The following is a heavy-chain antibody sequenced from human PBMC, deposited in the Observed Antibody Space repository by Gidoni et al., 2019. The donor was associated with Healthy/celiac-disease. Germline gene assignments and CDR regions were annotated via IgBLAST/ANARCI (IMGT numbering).Heavy chain of an antibody. D-gene: IGHD6-19*01. V-gene: IGHV1-2*04. CDR1: GYPVTGYY. CDR2: INPNSGGT. J-gene: IGHJ2*01. Sequence: QVQLVQSGAEVKKPGASVKVSCKASGYPVTGYYMHWVRQAPGQGLEWMGWINPNSGGTNYAQKFQGWVTMTRDTSISTAYMELSRLRSDDTAVYYCARGYSSVYWYFDLWGRGTLVTVSS. CDR3: ARGYSSVYWYFDL.